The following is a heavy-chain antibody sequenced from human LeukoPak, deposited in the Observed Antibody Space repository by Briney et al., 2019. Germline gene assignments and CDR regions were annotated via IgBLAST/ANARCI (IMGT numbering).Heavy chain of an antibody. V-gene: IGHV3-48*03. D-gene: IGHD7-27*01. CDR3: AGGSNWGSRSRYYYYMDV. J-gene: IGHJ6*03. CDR2: ISSSGSTI. CDR1: GFTFSSYE. Sequence: GGSLRLSCAASGFTFSSYEMNWVRQAPGKGLEWVSYISSSGSTIYYADSVKGRFTISRDNAKNSLYLQMNSLRAEDTAVYYCAGGSNWGSRSRYYYYMDVWGKGTTVTVSS.